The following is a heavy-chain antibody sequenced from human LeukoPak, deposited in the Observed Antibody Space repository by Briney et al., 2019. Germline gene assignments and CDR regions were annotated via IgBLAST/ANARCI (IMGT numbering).Heavy chain of an antibody. V-gene: IGHV4-59*01. Sequence: SETLSLTCTVSGGSISSYYWSWIRQPPGKGLEWIGYIYYSGSTNYNPSLKSRVTISVDTSKNQFSLKLSSVTAADTAVYYCARIPTVTSAFDSWGQGTMVTASS. CDR2: IYYSGST. D-gene: IGHD4-17*01. J-gene: IGHJ3*02. CDR1: GGSISSYY. CDR3: ARIPTVTSAFDS.